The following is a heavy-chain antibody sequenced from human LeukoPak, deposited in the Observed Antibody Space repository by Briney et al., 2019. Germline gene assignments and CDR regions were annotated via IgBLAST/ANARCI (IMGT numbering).Heavy chain of an antibody. Sequence: GGSLRLSCAASGFTFNTNAMSWVRQAPGKGLEWVSAISGRTGGTYYADSVKGRFTISRDNSKSTLYLQMDSLRAEDTAVYYCARVSKAANPTSDSPWFDPWGQGTLVTVSS. D-gene: IGHD2-15*01. CDR2: ISGRTGGT. CDR3: ARVSKAANPTSDSPWFDP. CDR1: GFTFNTNA. J-gene: IGHJ5*02. V-gene: IGHV3-23*01.